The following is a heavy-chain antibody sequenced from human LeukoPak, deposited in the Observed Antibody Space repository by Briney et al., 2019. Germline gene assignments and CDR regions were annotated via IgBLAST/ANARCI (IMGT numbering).Heavy chain of an antibody. D-gene: IGHD3-10*01. CDR1: GYTFTSYG. Sequence: ASVKVSCKASGYTFTSYGISWVRQAPGQGLEWMGGIIPIFGTANYAQKFQGRVTITADESTSTAYMELSSLRSEDTAVYYCARVRHYYGSGSYVFWGQGTLVTVSS. V-gene: IGHV1-69*13. J-gene: IGHJ4*02. CDR3: ARVRHYYGSGSYVF. CDR2: IIPIFGTA.